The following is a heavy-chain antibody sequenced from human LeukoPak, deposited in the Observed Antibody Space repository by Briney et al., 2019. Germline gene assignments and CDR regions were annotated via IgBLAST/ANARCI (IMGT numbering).Heavy chain of an antibody. CDR3: ARGVAAAGTGIY. J-gene: IGHJ4*02. D-gene: IGHD6-13*01. CDR2: LYYMRGA. Sequence: SETLSLTCTVSGGSISGYYWSWSRQPPGKGVEWIGNLYYMRGAWYKSSLKSRVTISVDTSKNQFSLKLSSVTAADTAVYYCARGVAAAGTGIYWGQGTLVTVSS. CDR1: GGSISGYY. V-gene: IGHV4-59*12.